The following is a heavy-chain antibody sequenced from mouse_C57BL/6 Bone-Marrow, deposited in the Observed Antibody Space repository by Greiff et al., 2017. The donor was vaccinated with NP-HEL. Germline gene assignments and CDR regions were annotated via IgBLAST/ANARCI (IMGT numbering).Heavy chain of an antibody. Sequence: EVNVVESGGGLVKPGGSLKLSCAASGFTFSSYTMSWVRQTPEKRLEWVATISGGGGNTYYPDSVKGRFTISRDNAKNTLYLQMSSLRSEDTALYYCARHRLPSAWFAYWGQGTLVTVSA. D-gene: IGHD1-2*01. CDR3: ARHRLPSAWFAY. CDR2: ISGGGGNT. J-gene: IGHJ3*01. CDR1: GFTFSSYT. V-gene: IGHV5-9*01.